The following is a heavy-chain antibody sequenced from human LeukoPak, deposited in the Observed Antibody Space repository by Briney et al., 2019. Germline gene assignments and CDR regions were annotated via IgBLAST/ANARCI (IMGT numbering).Heavy chain of an antibody. CDR3: AKVQGYCSETSCYPDY. CDR1: GYTFTSYA. J-gene: IGHJ4*02. D-gene: IGHD2-2*01. Sequence: ASVKVSCKASGYTFTSYAINWVRQAPGQGLEWMGWINTDTGNPTYAQGFTGRFVFSLDTSVNTAYLQISSLKTEDTAVYYCAKVQGYCSETSCYPDYWGQGTLVTVSS. CDR2: INTDTGNP. V-gene: IGHV7-4-1*02.